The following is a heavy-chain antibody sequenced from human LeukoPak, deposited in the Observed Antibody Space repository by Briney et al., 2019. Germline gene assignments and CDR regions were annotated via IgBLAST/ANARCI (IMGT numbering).Heavy chain of an antibody. Sequence: LSGGSLRLSCAASGFTFSSYAMSWVRQAPGKGLEWVSYISSRDSIIWYADSVKGRFTISRDNAKNSLYLQMNSLRAEDTAVYYCARALYSSTCDAFDIWGQGTMVTVSS. CDR2: ISSRDSII. V-gene: IGHV3-48*04. CDR3: ARALYSSTCDAFDI. D-gene: IGHD6-13*01. J-gene: IGHJ3*02. CDR1: GFTFSSYA.